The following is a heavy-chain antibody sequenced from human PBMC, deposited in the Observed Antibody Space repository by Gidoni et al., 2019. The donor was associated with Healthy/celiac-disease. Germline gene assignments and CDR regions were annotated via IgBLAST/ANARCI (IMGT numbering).Heavy chain of an antibody. Sequence: QVQLVESGGGVVQPGRSLRLSCAASGFPFSSYAMHWVRQAPGKGLEWVAVISYDGSNKYYADSVKGRFTISRDNSKNTLYLQMNSLRAEDTAVYYCARSAGYYYDSSGPDYWGQGTLVTVSS. CDR1: GFPFSSYA. CDR3: ARSAGYYYDSSGPDY. J-gene: IGHJ4*02. V-gene: IGHV3-30-3*01. CDR2: ISYDGSNK. D-gene: IGHD3-22*01.